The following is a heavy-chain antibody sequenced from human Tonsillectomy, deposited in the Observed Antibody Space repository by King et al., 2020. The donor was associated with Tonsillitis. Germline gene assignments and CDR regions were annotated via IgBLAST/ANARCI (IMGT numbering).Heavy chain of an antibody. CDR1: GFTFSSYW. J-gene: IGHJ4*02. CDR2: IKQDGSEK. D-gene: IGHD3-22*01. CDR3: ARGQDSSGYSYYFDY. V-gene: IGHV3-7*01. Sequence: VQLVESGGGLVQPGGSLRLSCAASGFTFSSYWMSWVRQAPGKGLEWVANIKQDGSEKYYVDSVKGRFTISRDNAKNSLYLQMNSLRAEDTAVYYCARGQDSSGYSYYFDYWGQGTLVTVSS.